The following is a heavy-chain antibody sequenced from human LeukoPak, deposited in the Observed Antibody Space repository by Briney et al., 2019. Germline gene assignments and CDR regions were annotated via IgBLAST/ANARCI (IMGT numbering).Heavy chain of an antibody. V-gene: IGHV4-30-4*01. Sequence: SETLSLTCTVSGGSISSGDYYWSWIRQPPGKGLEWIGYIYYSGSTYYNPSLKSRVTISVDTSKNQFSLKLSSVTAADTAVYYCAREPMTYYYDSRNGMDVWGQGTTVTVSS. J-gene: IGHJ6*02. D-gene: IGHD3-22*01. CDR1: GGSISSGDYY. CDR3: AREPMTYYYDSRNGMDV. CDR2: IYYSGST.